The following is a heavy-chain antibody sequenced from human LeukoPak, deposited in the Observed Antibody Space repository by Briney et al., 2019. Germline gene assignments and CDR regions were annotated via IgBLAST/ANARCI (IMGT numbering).Heavy chain of an antibody. J-gene: IGHJ4*01. D-gene: IGHD3-10*01. CDR2: INEDGSVQ. CDR1: GFIFSDYW. CDR3: ASRESSMARSH. Sequence: TGGSLILSCAASGFIFSDYWMNWVRQVPGKGLEWVANINEDGSVQDYVHSVRGRFTISRDNAKNSMYLQMNSLRAEDTAIYYCASRESSMARSHWGHGTLVTVSS. V-gene: IGHV3-7*01.